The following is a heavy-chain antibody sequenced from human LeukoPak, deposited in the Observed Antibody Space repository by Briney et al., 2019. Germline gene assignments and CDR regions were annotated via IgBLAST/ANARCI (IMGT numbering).Heavy chain of an antibody. CDR1: GYTFTSYY. CDR3: ARAQRTPQSPRGPFYY. Sequence: ASVKVSCKASGYTFTSYYMNWVRQAPRQGLEWMGIINPSGGSTSYEQKFQGRVTMTRDTSTSTVYMELSSLRSEDTAVYYCARAQRTPQSPRGPFYYWGQGTLVTVSS. CDR2: INPSGGST. D-gene: IGHD1-26*01. J-gene: IGHJ4*02. V-gene: IGHV1-46*01.